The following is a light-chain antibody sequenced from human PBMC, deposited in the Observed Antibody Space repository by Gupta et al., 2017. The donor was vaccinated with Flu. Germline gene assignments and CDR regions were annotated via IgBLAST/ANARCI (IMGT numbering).Light chain of an antibody. CDR2: GKN. CDR1: SLRSYY. V-gene: IGLV3-19*01. Sequence: SSELTQDPAVSVALGQTVRSTCQGDSLRSYYASWYQQKPGQAPVRGIEGKNNRPSGIPDRFSGSSSENTASLTITGAQAEDEADDYFNHRDSSGNQYGFGTGTKVTVL. J-gene: IGLJ1*01. CDR3: NHRDSSGNQYG.